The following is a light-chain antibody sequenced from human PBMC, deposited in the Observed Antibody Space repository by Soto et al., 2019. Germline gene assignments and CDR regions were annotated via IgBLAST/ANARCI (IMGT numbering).Light chain of an antibody. Sequence: EIVLTPSPGTLSLSPGERATLSCRASQSVTSTYLAWYQQKPGQAPRLLVYGASSRATGIPDRFSGSGSGTDFTLTITRLEPEDFAVYYCQLYGTSPMYTFGQGTKLEIK. CDR1: QSVTSTY. CDR2: GAS. J-gene: IGKJ2*01. CDR3: QLYGTSPMYT. V-gene: IGKV3-20*01.